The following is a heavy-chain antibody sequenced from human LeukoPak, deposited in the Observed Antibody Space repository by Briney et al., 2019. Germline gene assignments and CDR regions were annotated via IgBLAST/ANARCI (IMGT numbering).Heavy chain of an antibody. CDR1: GGSISSYY. V-gene: IGHV4-59*01. CDR2: IYYSGST. Sequence: SETLSLTCTVSGGSISSYYWSWIRQPPGKGLEWIGYIYYSGSTNYNPSLKSRVTISVDTSKNQFSLKLSSVTAADTAVYYCARGMTGYQPYYYYYMDVWGKGTTVTISS. CDR3: ARGMTGYQPYYYYYMDV. D-gene: IGHD3-9*01. J-gene: IGHJ6*03.